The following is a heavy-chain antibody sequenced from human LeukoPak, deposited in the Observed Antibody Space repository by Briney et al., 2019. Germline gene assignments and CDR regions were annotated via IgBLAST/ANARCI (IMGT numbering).Heavy chain of an antibody. D-gene: IGHD3-3*01. CDR3: AKGGVRDFWSGYSYYFDY. CDR2: ISSSSSYI. J-gene: IGHJ4*02. CDR1: GFTFSSYS. V-gene: IGHV3-21*01. Sequence: AGGSLRLSCAASGFTFSSYSMNWVRQAPGKGLEWVSSISSSSSYIYYADSVKGRFTISRDNAKNSLYLQMNSLRAEDTAVYYCAKGGVRDFWSGYSYYFDYWGQGTLVTVSS.